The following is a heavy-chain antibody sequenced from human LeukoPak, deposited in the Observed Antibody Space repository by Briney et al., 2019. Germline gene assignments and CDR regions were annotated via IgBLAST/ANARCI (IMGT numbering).Heavy chain of an antibody. J-gene: IGHJ4*02. V-gene: IGHV4-39*01. D-gene: IGHD5-18*01. CDR3: ARRDTAMAGVDY. CDR1: GGSISSSSYY. Sequence: SETLSLTCTVSGGSISSSSYYWGWIRQPPGKGLEWIGSIYYSGSTYYNPSLKSRVTISVDTSKNQFSLKLSSVTAADTAVYYCARRDTAMAGVDYWGQGTLVTVSS. CDR2: IYYSGST.